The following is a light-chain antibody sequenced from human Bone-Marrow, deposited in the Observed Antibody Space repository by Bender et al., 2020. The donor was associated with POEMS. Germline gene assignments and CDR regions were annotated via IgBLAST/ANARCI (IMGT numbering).Light chain of an antibody. CDR1: SSDIGSYNL. J-gene: IGLJ1*01. V-gene: IGLV2-23*02. Sequence: QSALTQPASVSGSPGQSITISCTATSSDIGSYNLVSWYQHHPGKAPKLLIYEVNKRPSGVSNRFSGSKSGNTASLTVAGLQAEDETDYYCCSYAGSSTLYVFGTGTKVTVL. CDR3: CSYAGSSTLYV. CDR2: EVN.